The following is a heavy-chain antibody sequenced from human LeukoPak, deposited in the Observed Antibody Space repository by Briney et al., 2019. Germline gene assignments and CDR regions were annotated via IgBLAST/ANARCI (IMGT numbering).Heavy chain of an antibody. Sequence: GGSLRLSCAASGFTFSSYGMHWVRQAPGKGLEWVAFIRYDGSNKYYADSVKGRFTISRDNAKNSLYLQMDSLRAEDTAFYYCGKASSGYYSAILHWGQGTLVTVSS. CDR2: IRYDGSNK. D-gene: IGHD3-22*01. CDR3: GKASSGYYSAILH. CDR1: GFTFSSYG. V-gene: IGHV3-30*02. J-gene: IGHJ4*02.